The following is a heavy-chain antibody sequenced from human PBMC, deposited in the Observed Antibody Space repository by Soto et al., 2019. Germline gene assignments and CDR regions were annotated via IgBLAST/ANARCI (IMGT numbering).Heavy chain of an antibody. CDR1: GYTFTNHG. J-gene: IGHJ4*02. CDR3: ARDFYPVAYFFDY. D-gene: IGHD2-21*01. Sequence: QVQLVQSGPELKKPGASVKVSCKASGYTFTNHGISWVRQAPGQGLEWVGWVSGYNDKTKSAQKFKGRVTMTTDTSTSTAYMELRSLRSDDTAVYYCARDFYPVAYFFDYWGQGTLVTVS. V-gene: IGHV1-18*04. CDR2: VSGYNDKT.